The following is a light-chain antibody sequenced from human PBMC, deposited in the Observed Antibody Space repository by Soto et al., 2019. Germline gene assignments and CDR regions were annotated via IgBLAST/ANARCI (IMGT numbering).Light chain of an antibody. CDR1: SSDVGGYNY. Sequence: QSVLTQPASVSGSPGQSITISCTGTSSDVGGYNYVSWYQHHPGKAPKLMIYEVSNRPSGVSNRFSGSKSGNTASLTISGLQAEDEADYYCSSHTSRNTLVFGSGTKVTVL. J-gene: IGLJ1*01. CDR2: EVS. CDR3: SSHTSRNTLV. V-gene: IGLV2-14*01.